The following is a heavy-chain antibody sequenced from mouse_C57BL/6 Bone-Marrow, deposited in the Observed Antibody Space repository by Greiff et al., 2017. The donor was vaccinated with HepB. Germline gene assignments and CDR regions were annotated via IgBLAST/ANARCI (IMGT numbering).Heavy chain of an antibody. CDR1: GFNIKDYY. CDR3: ARSGDYDYEGNWFAY. CDR2: IDPEDGET. D-gene: IGHD2-4*01. Sequence: EVQLQESGAELVKPGASVKLSCTASGFNIKDYYMHWVKQRTEQGLEWIGRIDPEDGETKYASKFQGKATITADKSSNTAYLQLSSLTSEDTAVYYCARSGDYDYEGNWFAYWGQGTLVTVSA. V-gene: IGHV14-2*01. J-gene: IGHJ3*01.